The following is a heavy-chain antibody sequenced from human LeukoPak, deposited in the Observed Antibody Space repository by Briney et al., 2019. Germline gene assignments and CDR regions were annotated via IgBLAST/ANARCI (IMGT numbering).Heavy chain of an antibody. CDR3: ASYGSDIDY. Sequence: GGSLRLSCAASGFTFSSYEMNWVRQAPGKGLEWVSYISSSGSTIYYADSVKGRFTISRDNAKNSLCLQMNSLRAEDTAVYYCASYGSDIDYWGQGTLVTVSS. CDR2: ISSSGSTI. D-gene: IGHD2-15*01. J-gene: IGHJ4*02. V-gene: IGHV3-48*03. CDR1: GFTFSSYE.